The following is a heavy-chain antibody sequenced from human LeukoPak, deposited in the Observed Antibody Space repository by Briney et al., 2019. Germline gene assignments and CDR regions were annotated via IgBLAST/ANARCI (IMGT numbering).Heavy chain of an antibody. V-gene: IGHV4-31*03. J-gene: IGHJ5*02. Sequence: PSQTLSLTCTVSGGSISSGGYYWSWIRQHPGKGLEWIGYIYYSGSTYYDPSFKSRVTISVDTSKNQFSLKLSSVTAADTAVYYCARERRGGYCSSTSCYAQVDWFGPWGQGTLVTVSS. D-gene: IGHD2-2*01. CDR3: ARERRGGYCSSTSCYAQVDWFGP. CDR2: IYYSGST. CDR1: GGSISSGGYY.